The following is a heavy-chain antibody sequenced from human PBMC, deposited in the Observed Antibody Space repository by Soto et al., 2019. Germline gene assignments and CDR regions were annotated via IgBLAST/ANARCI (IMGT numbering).Heavy chain of an antibody. CDR2: IYYSGST. CDR3: AREPSLGYYYGSGILH. J-gene: IGHJ4*02. Sequence: TSETLSLTCTVSGGSISSGDYYWSWIRQPPGKGLEWIGYIYYSGSTYYNPSLKSRVTISVDTSKNQFSLKLSSVTAADTAVYYCAREPSLGYYYGSGILHWGQGTLVTVSS. CDR1: GGSISSGDYY. V-gene: IGHV4-30-4*01. D-gene: IGHD3-10*01.